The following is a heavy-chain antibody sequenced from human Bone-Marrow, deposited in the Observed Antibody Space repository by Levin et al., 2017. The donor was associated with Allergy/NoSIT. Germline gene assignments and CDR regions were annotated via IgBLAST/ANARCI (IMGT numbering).Heavy chain of an antibody. V-gene: IGHV3-13*01. D-gene: IGHD4-11*01. CDR2: IGTAGDT. J-gene: IGHJ6*02. CDR3: ARGLSNYHYYDYGMDV. CDR1: GFTFSSYD. Sequence: GESLKISCAASGFTFSSYDMHWVRQATGKGLEWVSAIGTAGDTYYPGSVKGRFTISRENAKNSLYLQMNSLRAGDTAVYYCARGLSNYHYYDYGMDVWGQGTTVTVSS.